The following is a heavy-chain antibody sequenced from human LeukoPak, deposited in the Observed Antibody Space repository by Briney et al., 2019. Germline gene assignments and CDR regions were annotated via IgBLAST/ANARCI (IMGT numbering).Heavy chain of an antibody. V-gene: IGHV3-7*01. J-gene: IGHJ4*02. CDR1: GFTFSSYW. CDR3: ARDAIAVAGSHDY. CDR2: IKQDGSEK. Sequence: GGSLRLSCAASGFTFSSYWMSWVRQAPGKGLEWVANIKQDGSEKYYVDSVKGRFTISRDNAKNSLYLQMNSLRAEDTAVYYCARDAIAVAGSHDYWGQGTLVTVSS. D-gene: IGHD6-19*01.